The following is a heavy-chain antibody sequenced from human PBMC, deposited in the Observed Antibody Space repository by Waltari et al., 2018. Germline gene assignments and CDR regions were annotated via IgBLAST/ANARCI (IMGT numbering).Heavy chain of an antibody. CDR3: ARRITMIVVVTAFDI. V-gene: IGHV4-4*02. CDR2: INHSGST. D-gene: IGHD3-22*01. Sequence: QVQLQESGPGLVKPSGTLFLTCAVSGGSISSSNWWSWVRQPPGKGVEWVGEINHSGSTNYSPSLKSRVTISVDKSKNQFSLKLSSVTAADTAGYYCARRITMIVVVTAFDIWGQGTMVTVSS. CDR1: GGSISSSNW. J-gene: IGHJ3*02.